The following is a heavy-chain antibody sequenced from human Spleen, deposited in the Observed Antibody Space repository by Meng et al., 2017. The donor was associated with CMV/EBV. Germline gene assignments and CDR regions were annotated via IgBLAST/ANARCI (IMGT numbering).Heavy chain of an antibody. Sequence: SETLSLTCTVSGGSISSYYWSWIRQPPGKGLEWIGYIYYSGSTNYNPSLKSRVTISVDTSKNQFSLKLSSVTAADTAVYYCARAAYYYGMDVWGQGTTVTVSS. CDR2: IYYSGST. CDR3: ARAAYYYGMDV. CDR1: GGSISSYY. J-gene: IGHJ6*02. V-gene: IGHV4-59*12.